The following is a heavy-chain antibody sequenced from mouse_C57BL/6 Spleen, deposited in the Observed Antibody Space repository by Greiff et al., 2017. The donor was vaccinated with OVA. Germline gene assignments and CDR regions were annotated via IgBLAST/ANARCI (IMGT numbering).Heavy chain of an antibody. Sequence: EVQGVESGGGLVKPGGSLKLSCAASGFTFSSYAMSWVRQTPEKRLEWVATISDGGSYTYYPDNVKGRFTISRDNAKNNLYLQMSHLKSEDTAMYYCARGSFAYWGQGTLVTVSA. CDR1: GFTFSSYA. J-gene: IGHJ3*01. V-gene: IGHV5-4*01. CDR2: ISDGGSYT. CDR3: ARGSFAY.